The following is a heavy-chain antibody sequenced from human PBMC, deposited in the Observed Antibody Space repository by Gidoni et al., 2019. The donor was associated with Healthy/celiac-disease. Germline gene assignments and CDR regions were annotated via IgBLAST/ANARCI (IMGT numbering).Heavy chain of an antibody. Sequence: QVQLVESGGGVVQPGRSLRLSCAASGFTFSSYGMHWVRQAPGKGLEWVAVISYDGSNKYYADSVKGRFTISRDNSKNTLYLQMNSLRAEDTAVYYCAKAPGSSGYEILTLFDIWGQGTMVTVSS. V-gene: IGHV3-30*18. CDR1: GFTFSSYG. CDR2: ISYDGSNK. CDR3: AKAPGSSGYEILTLFDI. D-gene: IGHD3-22*01. J-gene: IGHJ3*02.